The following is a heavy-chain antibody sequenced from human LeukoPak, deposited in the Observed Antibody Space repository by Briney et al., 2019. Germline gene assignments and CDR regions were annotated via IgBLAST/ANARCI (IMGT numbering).Heavy chain of an antibody. CDR3: AKDRFSSGYYDFWSGYSVFDY. D-gene: IGHD3-3*01. Sequence: GGSLRLSCAASGFTFSSYAMSWVRQAPGKGLEWVSAISGSGGSTYYADSVKGRFTISRDNSKNTLYLQMNSLRAEDTAVYYCAKDRFSSGYYDFWSGYSVFDYWGQGTLLTVSS. V-gene: IGHV3-23*01. CDR1: GFTFSSYA. CDR2: ISGSGGST. J-gene: IGHJ4*02.